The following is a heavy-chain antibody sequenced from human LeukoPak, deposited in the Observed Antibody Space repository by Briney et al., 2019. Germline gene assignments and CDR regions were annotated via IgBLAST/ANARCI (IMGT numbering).Heavy chain of an antibody. CDR2: IYTSGST. Sequence: PSETLSLTCTVSGGSISSGSYYWSWIRQPAGKGLEWIGRIYTSGSTNYNPSLKSRVTISVDTSKNQFSLKLSSVTAADTAVYYCARSPTHYDSSGYYTYYFDYWGQGTLVTVSS. CDR1: GGSISSGSYY. D-gene: IGHD3-22*01. V-gene: IGHV4-61*02. CDR3: ARSPTHYDSSGYYTYYFDY. J-gene: IGHJ4*02.